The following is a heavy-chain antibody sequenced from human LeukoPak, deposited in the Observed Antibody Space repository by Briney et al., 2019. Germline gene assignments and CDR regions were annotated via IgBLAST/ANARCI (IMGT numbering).Heavy chain of an antibody. Sequence: PSETLSLTCTVSGGSISSGGYYWSWIRQHPGKGLEWIGYIYYSGSTYYNPSLKSRVTISVDTSKNQFSLKLSSVTAADTAVYYCARDIGFIAAAGTSSIYFDYWGQGTLVTVSS. CDR3: ARDIGFIAAAGTSSIYFDY. J-gene: IGHJ4*02. CDR2: IYYSGST. D-gene: IGHD6-13*01. V-gene: IGHV4-31*03. CDR1: GGSISSGGYY.